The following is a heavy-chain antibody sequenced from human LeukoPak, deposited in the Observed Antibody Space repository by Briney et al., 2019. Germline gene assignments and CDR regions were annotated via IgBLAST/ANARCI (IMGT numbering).Heavy chain of an antibody. CDR1: GYTFTGYY. J-gene: IGHJ6*03. V-gene: IGHV1-2*02. CDR2: INPNSGGT. CDR3: ARDMVVRGVIRYMDV. D-gene: IGHD3-10*01. Sequence: ASVKVSCKASGYTFTGYYMHWVRQAPGQGLEWMGWINPNSGGTNYAQKFQGRVTMTRDTSISTAYMELSRLRSDDTAVYYCARDMVVRGVIRYMDVWGKGTTVTVSS.